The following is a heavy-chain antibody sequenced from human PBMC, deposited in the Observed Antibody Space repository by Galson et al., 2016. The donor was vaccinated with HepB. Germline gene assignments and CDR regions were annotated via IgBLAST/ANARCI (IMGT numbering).Heavy chain of an antibody. CDR2: INDKGDYT. V-gene: IGHV3-23*01. CDR3: AKRDQIGGDY. J-gene: IGHJ4*02. D-gene: IGHD3-10*01. CDR1: GISLSNLA. Sequence: SLRLSCAASGISLSNLAMNWVRQAPGKGLEWVSTINDKGDYTFYADSARGRFTISRDNAKNMLYLQLNSLRAEDTAVYYCAKRDQIGGDYWGQGTLVTASS.